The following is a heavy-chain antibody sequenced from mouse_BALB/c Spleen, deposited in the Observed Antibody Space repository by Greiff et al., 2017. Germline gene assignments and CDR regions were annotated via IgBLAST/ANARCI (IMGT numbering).Heavy chain of an antibody. D-gene: IGHD2-14*01. CDR2: FYPGSGSI. CDR1: GYTFTEYI. J-gene: IGHJ3*01. CDR3: ARHEADYRSLAY. V-gene: IGHV1-62-2*01. Sequence: QVHVKQSGAELVKPGASVKLSCKASGYTFTEYIIHWVKQRSGQGLEWIGWFYPGSGSIKYNEKFKDKATLTADKSSSTVYMELSRLTSEDSAVYFCARHEADYRSLAYWGQGTLVTVSA.